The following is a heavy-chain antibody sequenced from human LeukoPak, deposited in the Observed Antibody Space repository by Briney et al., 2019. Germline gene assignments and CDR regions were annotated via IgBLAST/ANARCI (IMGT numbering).Heavy chain of an antibody. CDR2: IRYDGSNK. D-gene: IGHD3-9*01. CDR1: GFTFSSYG. V-gene: IGHV3-30*02. Sequence: GGSLRLSCAASGFTFSSYGMHWVRQAPGKGLEWVAFIRYDGSNKYYADSVKGRFTISRDNSKNTLYLQMNSLRTEDTAVYYCARDPLTYYDILTGLFDYWGQGTLVTVSS. J-gene: IGHJ4*02. CDR3: ARDPLTYYDILTGLFDY.